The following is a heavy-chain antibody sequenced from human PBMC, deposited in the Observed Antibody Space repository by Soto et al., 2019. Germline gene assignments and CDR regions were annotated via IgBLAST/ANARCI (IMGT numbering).Heavy chain of an antibody. CDR1: GYTFTSYG. D-gene: IGHD5-18*01. Sequence: QVQLVQSGAEVKKPGASVEVSCKASGYTFTSYGISWVRQAPGQGLEYMGWISAYNGNTNYAQNRQGRVTMTTETYTRSAQMELRSLRSDDTAVYYCARGGRNTAEAYWGQGTLVTVSS. J-gene: IGHJ4*02. V-gene: IGHV1-18*01. CDR3: ARGGRNTAEAY. CDR2: ISAYNGNT.